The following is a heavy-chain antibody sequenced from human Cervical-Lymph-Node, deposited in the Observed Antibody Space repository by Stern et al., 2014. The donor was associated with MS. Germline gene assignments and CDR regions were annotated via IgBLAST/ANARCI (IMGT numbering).Heavy chain of an antibody. CDR2: INPHSGTT. D-gene: IGHD4-11*01. Sequence: QVQLVQSGAEVKKPGASVKVSCKASGYTFTGHFVHWVRQAPGQGLEWMGWINPHSGTTDNAQQFQGRVTMTRDTTISTIYMELTRLRYDDTAVYYCARVQERRGGAVTTVLSAFEYWGQGTPVTVSS. V-gene: IGHV1-2*02. CDR1: GYTFTGHF. CDR3: ARVQERRGGAVTTVLSAFEY. J-gene: IGHJ4*02.